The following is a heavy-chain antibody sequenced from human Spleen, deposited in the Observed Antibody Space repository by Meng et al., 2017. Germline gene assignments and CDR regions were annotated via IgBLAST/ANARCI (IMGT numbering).Heavy chain of an antibody. CDR1: GGSISTSGYY. CDR2: IGHSGIT. D-gene: IGHD6-19*01. CDR3: ARGGIAVAGPYFDY. Sequence: QPQLQESGPGLVKPSEALSLPCSASGGSISTSGYYWGWIRQPPGKGLEWIGSIGHSGITYYTPSLKSRVTVSIDTSKSQFSLKLSSVTAADTAVYYCARGGIAVAGPYFDYWGQGTLVTVSS. J-gene: IGHJ4*02. V-gene: IGHV4-39*01.